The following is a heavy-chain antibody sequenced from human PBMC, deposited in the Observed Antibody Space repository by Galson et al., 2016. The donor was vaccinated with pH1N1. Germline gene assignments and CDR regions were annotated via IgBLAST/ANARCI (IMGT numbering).Heavy chain of an antibody. J-gene: IGHJ6*02. Sequence: SVKASCKASGYTFTTYAIHWVRQAPGQRLEWMGWINAGNGNAKYLQKLQDRVTITRDTSATTAYMDLRSLRSEDTAVYYCARGGTLSDFWSNYYPYGMDVWGQGATVTVSS. V-gene: IGHV1-3*01. D-gene: IGHD3-3*01. CDR3: ARGGTLSDFWSNYYPYGMDV. CDR2: INAGNGNA. CDR1: GYTFTTYA.